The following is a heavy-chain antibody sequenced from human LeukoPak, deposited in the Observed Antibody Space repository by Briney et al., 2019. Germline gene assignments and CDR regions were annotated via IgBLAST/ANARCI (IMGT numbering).Heavy chain of an antibody. V-gene: IGHV3-30*04. CDR3: ARDQPHDYYDSSGYNFDY. J-gene: IGHJ4*02. CDR2: ISYDGSNK. D-gene: IGHD3-22*01. CDR1: GFTFSSYA. Sequence: GGSLRLSCAASGFTFSSYAMHWVRQAPGKGLEWVAVISYDGSNKYYADSVKGRFTISRDNSKNTLYLQMNSLRAEDTAVYYCARDQPHDYYDSSGYNFDYWGQGTLVTVSS.